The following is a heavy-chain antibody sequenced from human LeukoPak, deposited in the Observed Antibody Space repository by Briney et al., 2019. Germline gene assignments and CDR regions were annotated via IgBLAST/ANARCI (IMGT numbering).Heavy chain of an antibody. J-gene: IGHJ4*02. CDR2: TYYSGST. Sequence: SETLSLTCTVSSGSISSYYWSWIRQPAGKGLEWIGYTYYSGSTKYNHSLQGRVTISVDTSKTQYSLKLNSVTAADTAVYYCARGSRELYSFDYWGQGTLVTVSS. V-gene: IGHV4-59*01. D-gene: IGHD1-7*01. CDR1: SGSISSYY. CDR3: ARGSRELYSFDY.